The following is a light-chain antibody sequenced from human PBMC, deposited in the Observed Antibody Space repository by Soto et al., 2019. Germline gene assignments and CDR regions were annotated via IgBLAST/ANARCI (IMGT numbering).Light chain of an antibody. V-gene: IGKV1-8*01. CDR1: QGISSY. CDR2: AAS. J-gene: IGKJ5*01. CDR3: QQYYSYPPIT. Sequence: AIRMTQSPSSFSASTGDRVTITCRASQGISSYLAWYQQKPGKAPKLLIYAASTLQSGVPSRFSGSGSGTDFPLTISCLHSEDFATYYCQQYYSYPPITFGQGTRLEIK.